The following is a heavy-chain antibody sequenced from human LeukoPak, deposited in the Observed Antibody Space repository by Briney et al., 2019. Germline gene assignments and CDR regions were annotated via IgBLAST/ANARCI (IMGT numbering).Heavy chain of an antibody. CDR1: GFTFSSYA. CDR2: ISYDGSNK. J-gene: IGHJ1*01. CDR3: ARDPLMVGPNPLAY. D-gene: IGHD2-8*01. Sequence: GGSLRLSCAASGFTFSSYAMHWVRQAPGKGLEWVAVISYDGSNKYYADSVKGRFTISRDNSKNTLYLQMNSLRAEDTAVYYCARDPLMVGPNPLAYCGQGSPLTVSS. V-gene: IGHV3-30-3*01.